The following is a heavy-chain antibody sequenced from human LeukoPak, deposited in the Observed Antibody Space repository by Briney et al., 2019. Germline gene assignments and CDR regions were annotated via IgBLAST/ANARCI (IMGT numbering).Heavy chain of an antibody. CDR2: IYYSGST. CDR1: GGSISSSSYY. Sequence: SETLSLTCTVSGGSISSSSYYWGWIRQPPGKGLEWIGSIYYSGSTYYNPSLKSRVTISVDTSKNQFSLKLSSVTAADTAVYYCARASLTGTRFDYWGQGTLVTVSS. CDR3: ARASLTGTRFDY. V-gene: IGHV4-39*07. J-gene: IGHJ4*02. D-gene: IGHD1-7*01.